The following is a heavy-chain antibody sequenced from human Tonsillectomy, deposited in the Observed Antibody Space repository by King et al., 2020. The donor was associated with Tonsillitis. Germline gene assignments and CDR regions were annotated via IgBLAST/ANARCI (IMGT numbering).Heavy chain of an antibody. CDR2: ISSSSSYI. J-gene: IGHJ4*02. D-gene: IGHD3-10*01. CDR1: GFTFSVYS. CDR3: ARGITMVRGAYYFDY. V-gene: IGHV3-21*01. Sequence: VQLVESGGGLVKPGGSLRFSCAASGFTFSVYSMNWVRQAPGKGLEWVSSISSSSSYIYYADSVKGRFTISRDNAKNSLYLQMNSLRAEDTAVYYCARGITMVRGAYYFDYWGQGALVTVSS.